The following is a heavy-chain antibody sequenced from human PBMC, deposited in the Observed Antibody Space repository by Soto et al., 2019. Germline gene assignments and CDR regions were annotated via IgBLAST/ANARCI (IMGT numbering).Heavy chain of an antibody. D-gene: IGHD3-10*01. V-gene: IGHV5-51*01. CDR3: AGGGVRGVITRTGDYYGMDV. CDR1: GYSFTSYW. Sequence: PGESLKISCKGSGYSFTSYWIGWVRQMPGKGLECMGIIYPGDSDTRYSPSFQGQVTISADKSISTAYLQWSSLKASDTAMYYCAGGGVRGVITRTGDYYGMDVWGQGTTVTVSS. CDR2: IYPGDSDT. J-gene: IGHJ6*02.